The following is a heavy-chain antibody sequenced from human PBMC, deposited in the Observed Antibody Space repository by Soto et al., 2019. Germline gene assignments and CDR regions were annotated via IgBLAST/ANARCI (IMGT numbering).Heavy chain of an antibody. J-gene: IGHJ4*02. CDR2: ISYDGSNK. CDR1: GFTFSSYA. V-gene: IGHV3-30*04. D-gene: IGHD6-13*01. CDR3: ARDRIYSSSWYYFDY. Sequence: GGSLRLSCAASGFTFSSYAMHWVRQAPGKGLEWVAVISYDGSNKYYADSVKGRFTISRDNSKNTLYLQMNGLRAEDTAVYYCARDRIYSSSWYYFDYWGQGTLVTVSS.